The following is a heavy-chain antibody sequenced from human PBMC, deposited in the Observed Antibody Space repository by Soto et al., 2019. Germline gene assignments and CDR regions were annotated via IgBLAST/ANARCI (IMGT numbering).Heavy chain of an antibody. D-gene: IGHD6-19*01. CDR1: GGSISGSY. V-gene: IGHV4-59*01. J-gene: IGHJ4*02. CDR2: VNYTGST. CDR3: ARSVAVPGAHIDY. Sequence: PSETLSLTCSVPGGSISGSYWSWIRQSPGKGLEWLGYVNYTGSTNYRPSLRSRVSISVDTSKNEFPLGLSSVTAADTAVYFCARSVAVPGAHIDYWGQGTQVTVSS.